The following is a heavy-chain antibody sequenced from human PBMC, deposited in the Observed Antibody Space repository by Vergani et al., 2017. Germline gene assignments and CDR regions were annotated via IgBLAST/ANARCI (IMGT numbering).Heavy chain of an antibody. D-gene: IGHD3-3*01. CDR2: ISYDGSNK. CDR1: GFTFSSYG. CDR3: AKSGDESITIFGVVIMPSSAVFGYYYMDV. J-gene: IGHJ6*03. V-gene: IGHV3-30*18. Sequence: QVQLVESGGGVVQPGRSLRLSCAASGFTFSSYGMHWVRQAPGKGLEWVAVISYDGSNKYYADSVKGRFTISRDNSKNTLYLQMNSLRAEDTAVYYCAKSGDESITIFGVVIMPSSAVFGYYYMDVWGKGTTVTVSS.